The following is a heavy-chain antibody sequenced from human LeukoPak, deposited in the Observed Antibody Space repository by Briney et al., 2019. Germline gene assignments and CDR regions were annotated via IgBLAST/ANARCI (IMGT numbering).Heavy chain of an antibody. J-gene: IGHJ4*02. CDR3: ARLGNWNYVPN. CDR2: IYYSGST. Sequence: PSETLSLTCTVSGGSISSSSYYWGWIRQPPGKGLEWIGSIYYSGSTYYNPSLKSRVTISVDTSKNQFSLKLSSVTAADTAVYYCARLGNWNYVPNWGQGTLVTVSS. CDR1: GGSISSSSYY. V-gene: IGHV4-39*01. D-gene: IGHD1-7*01.